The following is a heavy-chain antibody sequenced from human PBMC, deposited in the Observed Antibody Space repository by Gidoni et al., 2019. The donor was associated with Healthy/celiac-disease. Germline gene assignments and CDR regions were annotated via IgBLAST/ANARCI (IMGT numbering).Heavy chain of an antibody. J-gene: IGHJ6*02. Sequence: QLQLQESGPGLVKPSETLSLTCTVSGGSISSSSYYWGWIRQPPGKGLEWIGSIYYSGSTYYNPSLKSRVTISVDTSKNQFSLKLSSVTAADTAVYYCASITMVRTTSFYYYYGMDVWGQGTTVTVSS. CDR2: IYYSGST. CDR3: ASITMVRTTSFYYYYGMDV. D-gene: IGHD3-10*01. CDR1: GGSISSSSYY. V-gene: IGHV4-39*01.